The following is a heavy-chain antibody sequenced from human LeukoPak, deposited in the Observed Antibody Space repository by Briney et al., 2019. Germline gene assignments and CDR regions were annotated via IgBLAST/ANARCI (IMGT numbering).Heavy chain of an antibody. CDR3: ASLPDIAVAGTRESYYYYGMDV. Sequence: PSETLSLTCAVYGGSFSGYYWSWIRQPPGKGLEWIGEINHSGSTNYNPSLKSRVTISVDTSKNQFSLKLSSVTAADTAVYYCASLPDIAVAGTRESYYYYGMDVWGQGTTVTVSS. CDR1: GGSFSGYY. J-gene: IGHJ6*02. CDR2: INHSGST. D-gene: IGHD6-19*01. V-gene: IGHV4-34*01.